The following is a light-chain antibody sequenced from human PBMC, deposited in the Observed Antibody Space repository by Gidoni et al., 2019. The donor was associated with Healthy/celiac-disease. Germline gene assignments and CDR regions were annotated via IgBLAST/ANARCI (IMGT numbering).Light chain of an antibody. CDR1: SSDVGGYNY. J-gene: IGLJ1*01. CDR2: EVS. CDR3: SSYTSSSTSRV. V-gene: IGLV2-14*01. Sequence: QSALTQPASVSGSPGQSITISCTGTSSDVGGYNYVSWYQQRPGKAPKLMIYEVSNRPSGVSNRFSGSKSGNTASLTISGLQAEDEADYYCSSYTSSSTSRVFGTGTKVTVL.